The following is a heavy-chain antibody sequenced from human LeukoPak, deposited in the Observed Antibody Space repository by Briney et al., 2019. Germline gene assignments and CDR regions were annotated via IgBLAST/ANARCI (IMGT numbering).Heavy chain of an antibody. D-gene: IGHD6-19*01. CDR1: GGSFSGSY. J-gene: IGHJ3*02. CDR3: ARGRRSSGRHDAFDI. Sequence: KPSETLSLTCAVSGGSFSGSYWNWIRQPPGKGLEWIGEVNHSGSTNYNPSLKSRVTTSADTSKNQFSLRLSSVTAADTAVYYCARGRRSSGRHDAFDIWGQGTMVTVSS. V-gene: IGHV4-34*01. CDR2: VNHSGST.